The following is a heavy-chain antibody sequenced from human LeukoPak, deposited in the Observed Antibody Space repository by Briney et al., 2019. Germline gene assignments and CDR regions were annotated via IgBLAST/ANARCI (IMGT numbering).Heavy chain of an antibody. D-gene: IGHD3-3*01. CDR1: GYTFTSYY. Sequence: ASVKVSCKASGYTFTSYYMHWVRQAPGQGLEWMGIINPSGGSTSYAQKFQGRVTMTRDTSTSTVYMELSSLRSEDTAVYYCARPYYDFWSGYLYYFDYWGQGTLVTVSS. CDR3: ARPYYDFWSGYLYYFDY. CDR2: INPSGGST. J-gene: IGHJ4*02. V-gene: IGHV1-46*01.